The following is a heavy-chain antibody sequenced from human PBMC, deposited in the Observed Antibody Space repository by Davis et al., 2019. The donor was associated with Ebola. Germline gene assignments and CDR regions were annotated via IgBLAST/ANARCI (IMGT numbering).Heavy chain of an antibody. V-gene: IGHV1-18*01. J-gene: IGHJ4*02. Sequence: ASVKVSCKASGYTFTSYGISWVRQAPGQGLEWMGWISAYNGNTIYAQKLQGRVTMTTDTSTSTAYMELRSLRSDDTAVYYCARAGLTIFGVVIPLFDYWGQGTLVTVSS. D-gene: IGHD3-3*01. CDR3: ARAGLTIFGVVIPLFDY. CDR2: ISAYNGNT. CDR1: GYTFTSYG.